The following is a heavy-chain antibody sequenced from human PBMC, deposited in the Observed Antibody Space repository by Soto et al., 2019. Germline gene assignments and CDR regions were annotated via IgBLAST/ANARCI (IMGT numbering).Heavy chain of an antibody. Sequence: EVQLLESGGGLVQPGGSLRLSCAASGFTFSSYAMSWVRQALGKGLEWVSVISGSGGDTYYADSVKGRFTISRDNSKNPLYLQMNSLRAEDTAVYYCARRGSGTYYDYWGQGTLVTVSS. V-gene: IGHV3-23*01. CDR3: ARRGSGTYYDY. CDR1: GFTFSSYA. CDR2: ISGSGGDT. J-gene: IGHJ4*02. D-gene: IGHD1-26*01.